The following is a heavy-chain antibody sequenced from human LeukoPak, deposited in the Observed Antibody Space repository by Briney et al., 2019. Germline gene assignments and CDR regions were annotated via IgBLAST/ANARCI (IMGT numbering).Heavy chain of an antibody. V-gene: IGHV3-74*01. CDR3: ATEMAAMVY. J-gene: IGHJ4*02. CDR1: GFTFSSYS. D-gene: IGHD5-24*01. Sequence: GGSPRLSCAASGFTFSSYSMNWVRQAPGKGLVWVSHINSDGSSTSYADSVKGRFTISRDNAKNTLFLQMNSLRAEDTAVYYCATEMAAMVYWGQGTLVTVSS. CDR2: INSDGSST.